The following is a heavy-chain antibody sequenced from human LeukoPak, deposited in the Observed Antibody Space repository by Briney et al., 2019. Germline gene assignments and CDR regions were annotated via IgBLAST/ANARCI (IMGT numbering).Heavy chain of an antibody. J-gene: IGHJ4*02. D-gene: IGHD3-10*01. CDR2: IYYSGST. CDR3: ARQDMLWFGESPLDY. V-gene: IGHV4-39*01. Sequence: SETLSLTCTVSGGSISSSSYYWGWIRQPPGKGLEWIGSIYYSGSTYYNPTLKSRVTISVDTSKNQFSLKLSSVTAADTAVYYCARQDMLWFGESPLDYCGQGTLVTVSS. CDR1: GGSISSSSYY.